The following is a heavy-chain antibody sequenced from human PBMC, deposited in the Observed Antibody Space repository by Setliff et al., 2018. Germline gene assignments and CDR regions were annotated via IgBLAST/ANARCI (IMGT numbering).Heavy chain of an antibody. CDR1: GFIFSDYW. CDR2: INQDGSQK. J-gene: IGHJ6*03. CDR3: ARDATHFSKFRGINIRYFNMDV. V-gene: IGHV3-7*01. Sequence: GGSLSLSCIASGFIFSDYWMDWVRQAPGKGLEWVANINQDGSQKYYVDSVKGRFITTRNNAKNSVFLQLTSLRAEDTAVYYCARDATHFSKFRGINIRYFNMDVWGKGTTVTVSS. D-gene: IGHD3-10*01.